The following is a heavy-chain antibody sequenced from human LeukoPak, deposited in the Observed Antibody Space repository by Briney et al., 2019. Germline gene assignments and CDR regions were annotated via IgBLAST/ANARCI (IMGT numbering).Heavy chain of an antibody. J-gene: IGHJ4*02. CDR3: ARGKWFGELFDY. CDR1: GGSFSGYY. CDR2: INHSGST. V-gene: IGHV4-34*01. D-gene: IGHD3-10*01. Sequence: SETLSLTCAVYGGSFSGYYWGWIRQPPGKGLEWIGEINHSGSTNYNPSLKSRVTISVDTSKNQFSLKLSSVTAADTAVYYCARGKWFGELFDYWGQGTLVTVSS.